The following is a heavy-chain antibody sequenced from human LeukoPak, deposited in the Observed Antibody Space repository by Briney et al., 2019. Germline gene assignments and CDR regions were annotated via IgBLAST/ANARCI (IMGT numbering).Heavy chain of an antibody. CDR2: IYYSGST. CDR1: GGSISSSSYY. Sequence: SETLSLTCTVSGGSISSSSYYWGWIRQPPGKGLEWIGSIYYSGSTYYNPSLKSRVTISVDTSKNQFSLKLSSVTAADTAVYYCARGPTSYCSGGSCYSRYFQHWGQGTLVTVSS. V-gene: IGHV4-39*07. D-gene: IGHD2-15*01. J-gene: IGHJ1*01. CDR3: ARGPTSYCSGGSCYSRYFQH.